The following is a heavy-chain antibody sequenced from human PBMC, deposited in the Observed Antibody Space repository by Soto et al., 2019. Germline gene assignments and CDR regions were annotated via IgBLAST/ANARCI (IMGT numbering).Heavy chain of an antibody. D-gene: IGHD3-10*01. V-gene: IGHV1-18*01. J-gene: IGHJ4*02. CDR3: GRDRAGLLEF. CDR1: GYVFTGWG. CDR2: VSAYDGAT. Sequence: QVQLVQSATEVVKPGASVRVSCKASGYVFTGWGISWVRQVPGQGLEWVGWVSAYDGATRSSEKLQGRISVTRDKSTSTVYMDLTNLRSDDAAVYYCGRDRAGLLEFWGQGTLVTVSS.